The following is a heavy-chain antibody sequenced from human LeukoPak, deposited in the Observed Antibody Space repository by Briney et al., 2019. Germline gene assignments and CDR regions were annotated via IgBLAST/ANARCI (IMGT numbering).Heavy chain of an antibody. Sequence: GASVKVSCKASGYTFTDYYMHWVRQAPGQGLEWMGWINPNSGGTNYAQKFQGRVTMTRDTSISTAYMELSRLRSDDTAVYYCARELVGDSSSNWFDPWGQGTLVTVSS. CDR1: GYTFTDYY. CDR2: INPNSGGT. D-gene: IGHD6-13*01. CDR3: ARELVGDSSSNWFDP. J-gene: IGHJ5*02. V-gene: IGHV1-2*02.